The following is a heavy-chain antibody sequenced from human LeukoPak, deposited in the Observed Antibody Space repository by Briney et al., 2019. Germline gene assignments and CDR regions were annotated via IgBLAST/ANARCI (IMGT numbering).Heavy chain of an antibody. V-gene: IGHV4-59*01. Sequence: SETLSLTCTVSGGSISSYYWSWIRQPPGKGLEWIGYIYYSGSTNYNPSLKSRVTISVDTSKNHFSLKLSSVTAADTAVYYCARGSIIAALGGIWRQGTMVTVSS. CDR1: GGSISSYY. CDR2: IYYSGST. CDR3: ARGSIIAALGGI. D-gene: IGHD6-6*01. J-gene: IGHJ3*02.